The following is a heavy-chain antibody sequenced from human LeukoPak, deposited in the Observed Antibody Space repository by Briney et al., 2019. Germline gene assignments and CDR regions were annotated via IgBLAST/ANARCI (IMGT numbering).Heavy chain of an antibody. CDR1: SGSIGSSSNY. CDR3: ARASFNVVFGNWFDP. Sequence: SETLSLTCTVSSGSIGSSSNYWGWIRQAPGKGLEWIGNVYYSGSTFYNPSLKSRVTISVDTSKNQFSLKLRSVTAADAAIYYCARASFNVVFGNWFDPWGQGTLVTVSS. J-gene: IGHJ5*02. CDR2: VYYSGST. D-gene: IGHD2-8*01. V-gene: IGHV4-39*01.